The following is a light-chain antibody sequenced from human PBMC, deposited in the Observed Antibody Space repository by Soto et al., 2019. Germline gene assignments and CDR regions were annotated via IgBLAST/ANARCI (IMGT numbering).Light chain of an antibody. CDR1: QSVSSIY. Sequence: IVLTQSPGTLSLSPGDRATLSCRASQSVSSIYLAWYQQKPGQAPRLLIYGASSRATGIPARFSGRGSGTDLTLTISSLEPEDFAVYFCQQYQTSLTFGGGTTVEI. V-gene: IGKV3-20*01. CDR3: QQYQTSLT. CDR2: GAS. J-gene: IGKJ4*01.